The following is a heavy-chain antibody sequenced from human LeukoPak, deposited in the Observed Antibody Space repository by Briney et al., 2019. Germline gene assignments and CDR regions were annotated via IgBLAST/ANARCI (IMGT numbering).Heavy chain of an antibody. CDR2: IFYSGST. CDR1: GGSISSSSYY. CDR3: ARTSPYYGANY. V-gene: IGHV4-39*07. Sequence: PSETLSLTCTVSGGSISSSSYYWGWIRQPPGKGLEWIGNIFYSGSTYYNPSLKSRVTISVDTSKNQFSLKLSSVTAADTAVYYCARTSPYYGANYWGQGTLVTVSS. D-gene: IGHD1-26*01. J-gene: IGHJ4*02.